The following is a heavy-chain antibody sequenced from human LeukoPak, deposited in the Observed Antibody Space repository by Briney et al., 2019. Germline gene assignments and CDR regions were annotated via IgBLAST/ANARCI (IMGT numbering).Heavy chain of an antibody. CDR2: MNPNSGNT. CDR3: ARGADFDY. J-gene: IGHJ4*02. CDR1: GYTFASYD. Sequence: ASVKVSCKASGYTFASYDISWVRQATGQGLEWMGWMNPNSGNTGYAQKFQGRVTMTRDTSTSTVYMELSSLRSEDTAVYYCARGADFDYWGQGTLVTVSS. V-gene: IGHV1-8*01.